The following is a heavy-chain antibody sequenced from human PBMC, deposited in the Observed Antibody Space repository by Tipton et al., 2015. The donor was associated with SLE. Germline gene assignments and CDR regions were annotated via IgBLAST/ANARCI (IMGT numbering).Heavy chain of an antibody. CDR1: GDSISSNNYY. Sequence: TLSLTCTISGDSISSNNYYWAWIRQPPGKGPEWIGTIYYSGSTYYYPSLKSRITISVDTSKNQFSLKLTSVTAADAAVYYCARHEAYSGSSPFDIWGHGTMVTVSS. D-gene: IGHD1-26*01. J-gene: IGHJ3*02. CDR3: ARHEAYSGSSPFDI. V-gene: IGHV4-39*01. CDR2: IYYSGST.